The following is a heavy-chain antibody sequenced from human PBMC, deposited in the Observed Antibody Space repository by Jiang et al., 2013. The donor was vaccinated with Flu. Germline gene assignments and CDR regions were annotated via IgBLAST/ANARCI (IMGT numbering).Heavy chain of an antibody. J-gene: IGHJ4*02. CDR1: GFTFTHYG. D-gene: IGHD3-22*01. Sequence: QSGAEVKKPGASVKVSCKASGFTFTHYGITWVRQAPGQGLEWLGWISNYSGNTNYLENLRARFTLSTDTSTNTAYMEMRSLRSDDTAVYYCARGDYDSGAGQSDFWGQGTLVTVSS. CDR3: ARGDYDSGAGQSDF. CDR2: ISNYSGNT. V-gene: IGHV1-18*01.